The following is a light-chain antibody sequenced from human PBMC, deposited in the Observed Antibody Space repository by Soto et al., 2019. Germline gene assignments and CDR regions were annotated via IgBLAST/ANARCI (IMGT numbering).Light chain of an antibody. V-gene: IGKV1-39*01. J-gene: IGKJ1*01. CDR1: QSISSY. CDR2: AAS. CDR3: TQSYSTLWT. Sequence: DIQMTQSPSSLSASVGDRVTITCRASQSISSYLNWYQQKPGKAPKLLIYAASSLQSGVPSRFSGSGSGTDFTLTISSLQPEDFATYYCTQSYSTLWTFGQGTKVEIK.